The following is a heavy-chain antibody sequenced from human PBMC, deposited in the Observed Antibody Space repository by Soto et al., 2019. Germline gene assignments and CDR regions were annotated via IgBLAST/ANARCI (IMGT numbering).Heavy chain of an antibody. CDR1: GFTFTGHW. CDR2: IKYDGSKK. J-gene: IGHJ4*02. V-gene: IGHV3-7*04. Sequence: PGGSLRLSCAASGFTFTGHWMTWVRQTPGKGLEWVASIKYDGSKKYYADSVKGRFTISRDNSKNTLYLLMNSLRAEDTAVYYCAKGRGYSYGIFDHWGQGTLVTVSS. CDR3: AKGRGYSYGIFDH. D-gene: IGHD5-18*01.